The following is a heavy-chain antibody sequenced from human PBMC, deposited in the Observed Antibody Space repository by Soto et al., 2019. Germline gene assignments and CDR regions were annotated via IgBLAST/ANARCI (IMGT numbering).Heavy chain of an antibody. V-gene: IGHV1-58*02. CDR3: AKPSIPCSGGSCYQSHYYYGMDV. D-gene: IGHD2-15*01. J-gene: IGHJ6*02. Sequence: SVKVSCKTSGFTFTSSAIQWVRQARGQRLEWIGWIVVGSDNTNYAQKFQERVTITRDLSTNTIYMDLSGLRAEDTAVYYCAKPSIPCSGGSCYQSHYYYGMDVWGQGTTVTVSS. CDR1: GFTFTSSA. CDR2: IVVGSDNT.